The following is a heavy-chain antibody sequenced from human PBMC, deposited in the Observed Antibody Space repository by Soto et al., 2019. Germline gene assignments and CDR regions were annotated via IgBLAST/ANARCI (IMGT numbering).Heavy chain of an antibody. D-gene: IGHD1-20*01. V-gene: IGHV3-30*03. CDR3: AREVVNWNGPYYYGMDV. J-gene: IGHJ6*02. CDR1: GFTFSSYG. Sequence: GGSLRLSCAASGFTFSSYGMHWVRQAPGKGLEWVAVISYDGSTDYADSVKGRFIISRDNSKNTLYLQMNSLRAEDTAVYYCAREVVNWNGPYYYGMDVWGQGTTVTVSS. CDR2: ISYDGST.